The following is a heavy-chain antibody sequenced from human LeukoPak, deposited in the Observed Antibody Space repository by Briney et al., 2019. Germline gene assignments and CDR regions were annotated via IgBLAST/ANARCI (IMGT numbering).Heavy chain of an antibody. V-gene: IGHV4-34*01. J-gene: IGHJ4*02. CDR2: VNHSGST. D-gene: IGHD3-3*02. Sequence: SETLSLTCAVYGGSFSGYYWSWVRQPPGKGLEWLGEVNHSGSTNYNPSLKSRIAISVDTSKNQFSLKLTSVTAADTAVYYCARGLTRAGGIAFFDLLPLPFFDFWGQGSLVTVSS. CDR3: ARGLTRAGGIAFFDLLPLPFFDF. CDR1: GGSFSGYY.